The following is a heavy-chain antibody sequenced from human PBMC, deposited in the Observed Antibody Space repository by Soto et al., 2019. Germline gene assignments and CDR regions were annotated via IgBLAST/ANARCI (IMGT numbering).Heavy chain of an antibody. J-gene: IGHJ4*02. CDR2: ISGSGGST. V-gene: IGHV3-23*01. CDR1: GFTFSSYA. CDR3: AKAPDRYGSWGYFDY. Sequence: EVQLLESGGGLVQPGGSLRLSCAASGFTFSSYAMSWVRQAPGKGLEWVSAISGSGGSTYYADSVKGRFTISGDNSKNTLYLQMNSLRAEDTAVYYCAKAPDRYGSWGYFDYWGQGTLVTVSS. D-gene: IGHD3-10*01.